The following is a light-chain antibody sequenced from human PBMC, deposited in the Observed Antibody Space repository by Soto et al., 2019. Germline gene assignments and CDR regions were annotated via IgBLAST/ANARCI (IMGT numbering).Light chain of an antibody. V-gene: IGKV3-15*01. J-gene: IGKJ5*01. Sequence: EIVMTQSPSTLSVSPGERATLSCRASQSVSSSLAWYQQKPGPAPRLLIYDASTRATVIPARFSGSGSGTEFTLTISSLQSEDFAVYYCQQYNDWPPITFGQGTRLEIK. CDR2: DAS. CDR1: QSVSSS. CDR3: QQYNDWPPIT.